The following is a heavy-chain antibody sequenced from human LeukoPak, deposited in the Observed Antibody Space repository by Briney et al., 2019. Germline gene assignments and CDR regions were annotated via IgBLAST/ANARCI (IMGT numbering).Heavy chain of an antibody. Sequence: GGSLRLSCAASGCTFSSYSMNWVRQAPGKGLEWDSSISSSSSYIYYAYSVKGRFTIFRDNAKNSLYLQMNSLRAEDTAVYYCASIAARQDFDYWGQGTLVTVSS. D-gene: IGHD6-6*01. CDR1: GCTFSSYS. CDR2: ISSSSSYI. J-gene: IGHJ4*02. CDR3: ASIAARQDFDY. V-gene: IGHV3-21*01.